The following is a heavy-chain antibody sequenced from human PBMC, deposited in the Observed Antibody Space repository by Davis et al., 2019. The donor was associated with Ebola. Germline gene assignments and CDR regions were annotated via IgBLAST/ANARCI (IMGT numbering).Heavy chain of an antibody. CDR1: GFTFSKYA. Sequence: GGSLRLSCAASGFTFSKYAMNWVRQAPGKGLEWVSSISSSSSYIYYADSVKGRFTISRDNAKNTLYLQMNSLRAEDTAVYYCARDRWPNYWGQGTLVTVSS. D-gene: IGHD4-23*01. V-gene: IGHV3-21*01. J-gene: IGHJ4*02. CDR2: ISSSSSYI. CDR3: ARDRWPNY.